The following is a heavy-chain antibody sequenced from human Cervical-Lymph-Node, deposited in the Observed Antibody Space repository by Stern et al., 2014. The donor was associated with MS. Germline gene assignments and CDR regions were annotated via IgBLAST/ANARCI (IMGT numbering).Heavy chain of an antibody. CDR1: SGSISSGGYY. V-gene: IGHV4-31*03. CDR2: LYYNGNT. Sequence: VQLVESGPGLVKPSQTLSLTCTVSSGSISSGGYYWNWIPQHPGEGLVWIGSLYYNGNTFYSPSLKSRVSMSIDTSENQFSLNLNSVTAADTAVYYCARSYELRSGSYYGPTDYWGQGTLVTVSS. J-gene: IGHJ4*02. D-gene: IGHD3-10*01. CDR3: ARSYELRSGSYYGPTDY.